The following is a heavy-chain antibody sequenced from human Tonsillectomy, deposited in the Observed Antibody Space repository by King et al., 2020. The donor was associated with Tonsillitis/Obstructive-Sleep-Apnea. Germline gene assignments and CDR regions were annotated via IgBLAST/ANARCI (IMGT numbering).Heavy chain of an antibody. V-gene: IGHV2-26*01. CDR3: ASNRANYGSGSLDAFDI. Sequence: TLKESGPVLVKPTETLTLTCTVSGFSLSNARMGVSWIRQPPGKALEWLAHIFSYDEKSYSTSLNSRLTLSKQTPKSQVVLTMPNMDPVDTATYCCASNRANYGSGSLDAFDIWGQGKMVTVSS. CDR2: IFSYDEK. CDR1: GFSLSNARMG. J-gene: IGHJ3*02. D-gene: IGHD3-10*01.